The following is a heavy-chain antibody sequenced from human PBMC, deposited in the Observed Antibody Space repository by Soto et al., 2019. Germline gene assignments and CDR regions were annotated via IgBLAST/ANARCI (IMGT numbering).Heavy chain of an antibody. CDR2: IYYTGNT. J-gene: IGHJ6*02. Sequence: SETLSLTCTVSGGSISSSSYYWGWVRQPPGKGLEWIGHIYYTGNTYYNPSLKSRVTISVDTSKNQFSLKLSSVTAADTAVYCCARRETTSGYGMDVWGQGTTVTVSS. D-gene: IGHD1-26*01. CDR1: GGSISSSSYY. CDR3: ARRETTSGYGMDV. V-gene: IGHV4-39*01.